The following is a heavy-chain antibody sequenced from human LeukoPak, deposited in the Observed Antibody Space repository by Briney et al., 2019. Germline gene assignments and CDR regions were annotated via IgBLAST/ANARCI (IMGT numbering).Heavy chain of an antibody. Sequence: ASVKVSCKASGYTFTSYDINWVRQATGQGLEWMGWMNPNSGNTGYAQKFQGRVTMTRNTSISTAYMELSSLRSEDTAVYYCARYETGPAAGGVDYWGQGTLVTVSS. CDR1: GYTFTSYD. V-gene: IGHV1-8*01. D-gene: IGHD6-13*01. CDR3: ARYETGPAAGGVDY. CDR2: MNPNSGNT. J-gene: IGHJ4*02.